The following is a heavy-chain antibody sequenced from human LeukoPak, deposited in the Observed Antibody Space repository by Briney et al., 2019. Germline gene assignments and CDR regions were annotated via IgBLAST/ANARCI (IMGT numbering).Heavy chain of an antibody. CDR3: ARESLKTYYNGMDV. V-gene: IGHV3-48*04. Sequence: GGSLRLSCVASGFTFSSYSMNWVRQAPGKGLEWVSYISGSSSIIYTADSVKGRFTISRDNAKNSLYLQMNSLRSEDTAVYFCARESLKTYYNGMDVWGQGTTVTVSS. D-gene: IGHD4/OR15-4a*01. CDR1: GFTFSSYS. CDR2: ISGSSSII. J-gene: IGHJ6*02.